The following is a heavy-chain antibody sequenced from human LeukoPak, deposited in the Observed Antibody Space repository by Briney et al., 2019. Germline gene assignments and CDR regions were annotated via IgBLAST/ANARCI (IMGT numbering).Heavy chain of an antibody. Sequence: GGSLRLSCAASGFTFDDYAMHWVRQAPGKGLEWVLGISWNSGSIGYADSVKGRFTISRDNAKNSLYLQMNSLRAEDTALYYCASIAAAGNGYWGQGTLVTVSS. V-gene: IGHV3-9*01. CDR1: GFTFDDYA. CDR2: ISWNSGSI. CDR3: ASIAAAGNGY. J-gene: IGHJ4*02. D-gene: IGHD6-13*01.